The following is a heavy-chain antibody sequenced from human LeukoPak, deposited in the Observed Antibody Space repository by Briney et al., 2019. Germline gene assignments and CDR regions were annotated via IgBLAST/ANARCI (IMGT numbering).Heavy chain of an antibody. J-gene: IGHJ4*02. CDR2: ISSSSSYI. CDR3: AKIVQFTAATGTGLGY. CDR1: GFTFSSYS. V-gene: IGHV3-21*01. Sequence: PGGSLRLSCAASGFTFSSYSMNWVRQAPGKGLEWVSSISSSSSYIYYADSVKGRFTISRDNSKNTMYLQMNSLRAEDTAVYYCAKIVQFTAATGTGLGYWGQGTLVTVSP. D-gene: IGHD6-13*01.